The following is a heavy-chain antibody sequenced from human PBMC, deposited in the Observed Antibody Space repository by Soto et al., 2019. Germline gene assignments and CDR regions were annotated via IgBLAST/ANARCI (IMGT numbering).Heavy chain of an antibody. Sequence: GGSLRLSCAASGFSFSSSAMSWVRQAPGKGLEWVSAISESGDNTFYADSVKGRFTISRENSNNALYLQMDTLRAEDTALYFCAKGGYTYGLDPWGQGTLVTVSS. CDR2: ISESGDNT. V-gene: IGHV3-23*01. CDR3: AKGGYTYGLDP. D-gene: IGHD5-18*01. J-gene: IGHJ5*02. CDR1: GFSFSSSA.